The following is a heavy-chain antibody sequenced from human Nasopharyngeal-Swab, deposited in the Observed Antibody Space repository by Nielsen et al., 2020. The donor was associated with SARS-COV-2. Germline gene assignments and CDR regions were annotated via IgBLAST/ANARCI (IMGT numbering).Heavy chain of an antibody. D-gene: IGHD3-3*01. J-gene: IGHJ4*02. CDR1: GFTFNRYW. CDR2: ISSSSSYI. V-gene: IGHV3-21*01. CDR3: AREGGIFGVVIVDY. Sequence: LSLTCAASGFTFNRYWMHWVRQAPGKGLEWVSSISSSSSYIYYADSVKGRFTISRDNAKNSLYLQMNSLRAEDTAVYYCAREGGIFGVVIVDYWGQGTLVTVSS.